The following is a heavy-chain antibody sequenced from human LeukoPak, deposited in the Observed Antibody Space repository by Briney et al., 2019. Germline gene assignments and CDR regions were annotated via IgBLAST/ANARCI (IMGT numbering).Heavy chain of an antibody. CDR1: GYSFTSYW. CDR3: AGHTAMVTDYYYYYMDV. CDR2: IYPGDSDT. J-gene: IGHJ6*03. V-gene: IGHV5-51*01. Sequence: GESLKISCKGSGYSFTSYWIGWVRQMPGKGLEWMGIIYPGDSDTRYSPSFQGQVTISADKSSSTAYLQWSSLKASDTAMYYCAGHTAMVTDYYYYYMDVWGKGTTVTVSS. D-gene: IGHD5-18*01.